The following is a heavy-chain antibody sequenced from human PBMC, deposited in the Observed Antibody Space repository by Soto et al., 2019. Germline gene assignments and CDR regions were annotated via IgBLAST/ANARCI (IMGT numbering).Heavy chain of an antibody. Sequence: QVQLQQWGAGLLKPSETLSLTCAVYGGSFSGYYWSWIRQPPGKGLEWIGEINHSGSTNYNPSLKSRVTISVDTSKNQFSLKLSSVTAADTAVYYCARRIRYFDLLPRPFDYWGQGTLVTVSS. V-gene: IGHV4-34*01. D-gene: IGHD3-9*01. CDR2: INHSGST. CDR1: GGSFSGYY. J-gene: IGHJ4*02. CDR3: ARRIRYFDLLPRPFDY.